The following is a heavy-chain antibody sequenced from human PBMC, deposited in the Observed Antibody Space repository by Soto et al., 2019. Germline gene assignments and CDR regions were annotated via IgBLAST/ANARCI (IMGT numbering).Heavy chain of an antibody. V-gene: IGHV4-30-2*01. J-gene: IGHJ4*02. CDR3: ARGFAGHNDYFDY. CDR1: GGSISCGCYS. CDR2: IYHSGST. D-gene: IGHD1-1*01. Sequence: SETLSLTCPGSGGSISCGCYSWSWIRQPPGKGLEWIGYIYHSGSTYYNPSLKSRVTISVDRSKNQFSLKLSSVTVADTAVYYCARGFAGHNDYFDYWGRGTLVTSPQ.